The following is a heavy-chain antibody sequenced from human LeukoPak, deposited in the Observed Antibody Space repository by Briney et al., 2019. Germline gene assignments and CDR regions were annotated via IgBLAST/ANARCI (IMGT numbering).Heavy chain of an antibody. V-gene: IGHV3-21*04. D-gene: IGHD5-18*01. CDR3: AIIQLWLRNAFDI. J-gene: IGHJ3*02. CDR1: GFTFSSYS. Sequence: GGSLRLSCAASGFTFSSYSMNWVRQAPGKGLEWVSSISSSSSYIYYADSVKGRFTISRDNAKNSLYLQMNSLRAEDTAVYYCAIIQLWLRNAFDIWGQGTMVTVSS. CDR2: ISSSSSYI.